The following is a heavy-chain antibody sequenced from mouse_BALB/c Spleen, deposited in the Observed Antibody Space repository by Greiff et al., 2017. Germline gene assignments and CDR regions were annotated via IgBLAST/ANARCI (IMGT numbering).Heavy chain of an antibody. Sequence: VKLQESGPGLVQPSQSLSITCTVSGFSLTSYGVHWVRQSPGKGLEWLGVIWSGGSTDYNAAFISRLSISKDNSKSQVFFKMNSLQADDTAIYYCARNRGYYGSSFMDYWGQGTSVTVSS. CDR3: ARNRGYYGSSFMDY. D-gene: IGHD1-1*01. CDR1: GFSLTSYG. CDR2: IWSGGST. V-gene: IGHV2-4-1*01. J-gene: IGHJ4*01.